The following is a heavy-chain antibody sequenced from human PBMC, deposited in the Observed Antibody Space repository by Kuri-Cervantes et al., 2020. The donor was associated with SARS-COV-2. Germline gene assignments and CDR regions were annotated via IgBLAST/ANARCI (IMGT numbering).Heavy chain of an antibody. V-gene: IGHV1-46*01. CDR2: INPYDDWT. D-gene: IGHD6-13*01. J-gene: IGHJ4*02. CDR1: GYTFTSYD. CDR3: ARDEVAAEGWADFDY. Sequence: ASVKVSCKASGYTFTSYDINWVRQATGQGLEWMGIINPYDDWTKYAQKFQGRVTVTSDTSTTTVYMEVTSLRSEDTAMYFCARDEVAAEGWADFDYWGQGTLVTVSS.